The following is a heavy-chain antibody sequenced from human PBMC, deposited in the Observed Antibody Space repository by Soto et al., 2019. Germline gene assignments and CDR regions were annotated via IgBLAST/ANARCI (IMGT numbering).Heavy chain of an antibody. Sequence: LSLPCAVYGGSFSGYYWSWIRQPPGKGLEWIGEINHSGSTNYNPSLKSRVTISVDTSKNQFSLKLSSVTAADTAVYYCANGPPARSGYYKYYYGMDVRGQGTTVTVSS. J-gene: IGHJ6*02. D-gene: IGHD3-3*01. CDR1: GGSFSGYY. CDR2: INHSGST. CDR3: ANGPPARSGYYKYYYGMDV. V-gene: IGHV4-34*01.